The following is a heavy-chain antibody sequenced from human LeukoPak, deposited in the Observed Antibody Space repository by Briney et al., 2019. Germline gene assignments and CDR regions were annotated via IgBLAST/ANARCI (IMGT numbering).Heavy chain of an antibody. CDR2: ISGSGYST. J-gene: IGHJ4*02. CDR1: GFTFSSYA. V-gene: IGHV3-23*01. CDR3: AKNLSMAGFDY. D-gene: IGHD5-24*01. Sequence: GGSLRLSCAASGFTFSSYAMSWVRQAPGKGLEWVSAISGSGYSTYYADSVKGRFTISRDNSKTTLYLQMNSLRVEDTAVYYCAKNLSMAGFDYWGQGTLVTVSS.